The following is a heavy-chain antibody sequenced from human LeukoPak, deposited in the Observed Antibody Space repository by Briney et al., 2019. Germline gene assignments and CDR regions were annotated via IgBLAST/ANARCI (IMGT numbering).Heavy chain of an antibody. CDR2: VYYSGST. Sequence: PSETLSLTCTVSGVSISPNYWSWIRQPPGKGLEWIGYVYYSGSTNYNPSPKSRVTISVDASKKQFSLRLKSVTAADTAVYYCARGGVAVAGSPAADYYYYMDVWGKGTTVTVSS. D-gene: IGHD6-19*01. CDR1: GVSISPNY. J-gene: IGHJ6*03. CDR3: ARGGVAVAGSPAADYYYYMDV. V-gene: IGHV4-59*01.